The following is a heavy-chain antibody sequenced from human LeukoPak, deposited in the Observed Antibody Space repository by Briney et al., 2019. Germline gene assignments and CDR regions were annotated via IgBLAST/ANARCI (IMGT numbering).Heavy chain of an antibody. J-gene: IGHJ4*02. Sequence: GGSLRLSCAASGFTFSSYGMHWVRQAPGKGLEWVAFIRYDGSNKYYADSVKGRFTISRDNSKNTLYLQMNSLRAEDTAVYYCAKDEGSGWYSHYFDYWGQGTLVTVSS. CDR2: IRYDGSNK. V-gene: IGHV3-30*02. D-gene: IGHD6-19*01. CDR1: GFTFSSYG. CDR3: AKDEGSGWYSHYFDY.